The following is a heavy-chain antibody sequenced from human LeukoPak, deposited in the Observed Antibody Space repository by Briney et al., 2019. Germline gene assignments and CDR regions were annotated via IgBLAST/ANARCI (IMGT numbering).Heavy chain of an antibody. Sequence: SETLSLTCTVSGGSISSSSYYWGWIRQPPGKGLEWIGSIYYSGSTYYNPSLKSRVTISVDTSKNQFSLKLSSVTAADTAVYYCARHEDDYVWGSYRYYQPFDYWGQGTLVTVSS. CDR1: GGSISSSSYY. V-gene: IGHV4-39*01. J-gene: IGHJ4*02. CDR3: ARHEDDYVWGSYRYYQPFDY. D-gene: IGHD3-16*02. CDR2: IYYSGST.